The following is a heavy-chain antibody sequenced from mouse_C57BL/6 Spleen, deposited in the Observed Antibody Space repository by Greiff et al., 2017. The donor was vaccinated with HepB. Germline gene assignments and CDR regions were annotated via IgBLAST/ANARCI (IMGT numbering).Heavy chain of an antibody. CDR1: GFTFSSYG. CDR3: ASYDSYAMDY. D-gene: IGHD2-3*01. J-gene: IGHJ4*01. CDR2: ISSGGSYT. Sequence: EVMLVESGGDLVKPGGSLKLSCAASGFTFSSYGMSWVRQTPDKRLEWVATISSGGSYTYYPDSVKGRFTISRDNAKNTLYLQMSSLKSEDTAMYYCASYDSYAMDYWGQGTSVTVSS. V-gene: IGHV5-6*02.